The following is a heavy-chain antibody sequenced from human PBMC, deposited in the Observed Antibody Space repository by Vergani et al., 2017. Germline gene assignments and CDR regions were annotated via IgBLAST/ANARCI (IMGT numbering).Heavy chain of an antibody. CDR1: GESFTSSH. CDR2: IDHTGRP. J-gene: IGHJ6*03. Sequence: QVQLQQWGGGLLKPSETLSLTCVVNGESFTSSHWTCIRQSPGEGVWGVGDIDHTGRPDYNPSLKSRLTMSVDKSRNLFSLTLNSVTATDTAIYFCARVNTETNGHLYYYYYMDVWGQGTAVTVS. CDR3: ARVNTETNGHLYYYYYMDV. V-gene: IGHV4-34*01. D-gene: IGHD4-11*01.